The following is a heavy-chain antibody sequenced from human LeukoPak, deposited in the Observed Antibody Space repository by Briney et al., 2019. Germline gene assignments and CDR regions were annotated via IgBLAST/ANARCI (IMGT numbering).Heavy chain of an antibody. CDR2: ISGSGIK. CDR1: RFTFSSYE. V-gene: IGHV3-48*03. Sequence: PGGSLRLSCAASRFTFSSYEMNWVRQAPGKGLEWVSYISGSGIKHYADSVKGRFTISRDNAQNSLYLLMNSMRVEDTAVYYCAREDTGVAFDIWGQGTTVTV. J-gene: IGHJ3*02. D-gene: IGHD2-8*01. CDR3: AREDTGVAFDI.